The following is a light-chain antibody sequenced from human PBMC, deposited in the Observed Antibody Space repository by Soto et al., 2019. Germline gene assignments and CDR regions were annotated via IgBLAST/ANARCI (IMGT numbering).Light chain of an antibody. CDR1: QSVSRSF. CDR3: QQYASSPFT. Sequence: EIVLTQSPDTLSLSPGERATLSCRACQSVSRSFLAWYQQKPGQAPRLLIYRASSRATGIPDRFTGSGSGTDFTLIISRLEPEDFAVYYCQQYASSPFTFGQGTQVEI. V-gene: IGKV3-20*01. CDR2: RAS. J-gene: IGKJ2*01.